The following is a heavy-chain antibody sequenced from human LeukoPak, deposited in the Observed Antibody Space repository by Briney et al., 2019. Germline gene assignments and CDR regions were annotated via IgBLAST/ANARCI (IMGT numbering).Heavy chain of an antibody. V-gene: IGHV4-39*07. J-gene: IGHJ5*02. D-gene: IGHD2-2*02. Sequence: SETLSLICTVSGGSFSSISYYWGWLRQPPGKGLEWIGRIYYSGSTYCNPSLKSPVTISVDTSKNQFSLKLSSVTAADTAVYYCARAPRYCSSTSCYTGWFDPWGQGTLVTVSS. CDR1: GGSFSSISYY. CDR2: IYYSGST. CDR3: ARAPRYCSSTSCYTGWFDP.